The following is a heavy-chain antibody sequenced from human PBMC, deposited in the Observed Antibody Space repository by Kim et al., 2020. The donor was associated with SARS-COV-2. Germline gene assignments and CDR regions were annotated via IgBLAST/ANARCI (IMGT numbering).Heavy chain of an antibody. V-gene: IGHV3-33*06. Sequence: SGKGRLTTSRDNSKTTLYLQMNSLRAEDTAVYYCAKNSETSSSWYGDFDYWGQGTLVTVSS. J-gene: IGHJ4*02. CDR3: AKNSETSSSWYGDFDY. D-gene: IGHD6-13*01.